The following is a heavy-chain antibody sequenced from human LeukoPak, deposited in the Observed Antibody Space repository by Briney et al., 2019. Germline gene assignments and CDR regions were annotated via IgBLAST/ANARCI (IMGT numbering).Heavy chain of an antibody. CDR1: GGSISTSAYY. CDR3: SRQPALTHSPFDY. Sequence: PSEILSHTCIVSGGSISTSAYYWGWIRQPPGEGLQWIGSIYYSGNTYYNSSLKSRVTISVDTSTSQFPLRLSSVTAADTAVYYCSRQPALTHSPFDYWGQGTLVAVSS. CDR2: IYYSGNT. J-gene: IGHJ4*02. V-gene: IGHV4-39*01.